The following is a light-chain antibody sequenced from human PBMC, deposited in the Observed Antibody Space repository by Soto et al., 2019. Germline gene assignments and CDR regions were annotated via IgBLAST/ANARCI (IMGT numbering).Light chain of an antibody. CDR3: QQYGNSPLT. CDR2: GAS. V-gene: IGKV3-20*01. Sequence: IVLTQSPGTLSLSPGERATLSCRASQSVSSMYVAWYQQKPGQPPRLLIFGASSRATGVPDRFSGSGSGTDFTLTISRLEPEDFAVYFCQQYGNSPLTFGGGTKVDIK. CDR1: QSVSSMY. J-gene: IGKJ4*01.